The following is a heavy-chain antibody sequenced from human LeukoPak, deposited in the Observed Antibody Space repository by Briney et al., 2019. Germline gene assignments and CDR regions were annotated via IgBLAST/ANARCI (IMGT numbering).Heavy chain of an antibody. Sequence: ASVKVSCKASVYTFTNYFMHWVRQAPGQGLEWMGIVNPSDGHTTYAQNFQGRVTVTRDTSTSTVYMELSSVGSEDTAVYYCARQVIGVSFDYWGQGALVTVSS. J-gene: IGHJ4*02. CDR1: VYTFTNYF. CDR3: ARQVIGVSFDY. V-gene: IGHV1-46*01. D-gene: IGHD3-3*01. CDR2: VNPSDGHT.